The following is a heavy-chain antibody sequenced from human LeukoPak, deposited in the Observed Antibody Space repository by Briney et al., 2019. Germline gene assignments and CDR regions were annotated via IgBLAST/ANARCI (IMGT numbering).Heavy chain of an antibody. J-gene: IGHJ5*02. CDR3: ATGGYYDSSGYPYNWFDP. CDR1: GYTLTELS. D-gene: IGHD3-22*01. CDR2: FDPEDSET. Sequence: ASVKVSCKVSGYTLTELSMHWVRQAPGKGLEWMGGFDPEDSETIYAQKFQGRVTMTEDTSTDTAYMELSSLRSEDTAVYYCATGGYYDSSGYPYNWFDPWGQGTLVTVSS. V-gene: IGHV1-24*01.